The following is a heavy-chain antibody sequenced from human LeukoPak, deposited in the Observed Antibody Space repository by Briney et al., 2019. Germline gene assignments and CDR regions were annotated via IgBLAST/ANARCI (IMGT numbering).Heavy chain of an antibody. CDR1: GYTFTGYY. J-gene: IGHJ5*02. Sequence: ASVKVSCKASGYTFTGYYVHWVRQAPGQGLEWMGWINPSTGGTSYAQRFQGRVTMTRDMSTSTVYMELSSLRSEDTAVYYCARSVAGTRNWFDPWGQGTLVTVSS. CDR2: INPSTGGT. CDR3: ARSVAGTRNWFDP. V-gene: IGHV1-46*01. D-gene: IGHD6-19*01.